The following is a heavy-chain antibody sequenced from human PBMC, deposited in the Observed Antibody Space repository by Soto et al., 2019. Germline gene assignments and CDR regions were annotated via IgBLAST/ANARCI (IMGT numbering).Heavy chain of an antibody. CDR2: IYWDDDK. CDR3: APRRGGYTKSFNWFDP. V-gene: IGHV2-5*02. Sequence: QITLKESGPTLVKPTQTLTLTCTFSGFSLITTGVGVGWIRQPPGKALEWLALIYWDDDKRYIPSLKSRLTITTDTSRNQVVLTMTNMDPVDTATYYCAPRRGGYTKSFNWFDPWGQGTLVTVSS. D-gene: IGHD5-18*01. CDR1: GFSLITTGVG. J-gene: IGHJ5*02.